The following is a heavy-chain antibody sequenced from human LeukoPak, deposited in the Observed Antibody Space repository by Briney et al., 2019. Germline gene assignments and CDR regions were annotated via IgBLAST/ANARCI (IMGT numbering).Heavy chain of an antibody. D-gene: IGHD3-22*01. V-gene: IGHV4-34*01. CDR1: GGSFSGYY. Sequence: SETLSLTCAVYGGSFSGYYWSWIRQPPGKGLEWIGEINHSGSTNYNPSLKSRVTISVDTSKNQFSLKLSSVTTADTAVYYCARARSGSVYWGQGTLGTVSS. CDR2: INHSGST. CDR3: ARARSGSVY. J-gene: IGHJ4*02.